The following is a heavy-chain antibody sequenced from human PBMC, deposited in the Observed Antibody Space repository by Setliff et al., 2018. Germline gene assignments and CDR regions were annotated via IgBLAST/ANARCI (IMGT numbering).Heavy chain of an antibody. Sequence: PGGSLRLSCAASGFTFSSYEMNWVRQAPGKGLEWVGRIKSKTDGGTTDYAAPVKGRFTISRDDSKNTLYLQMNSLKTEDTAVYYCTTGLLWFGDWGGGYWGQGTLVTVSS. V-gene: IGHV3-15*01. CDR3: TTGLLWFGDWGGGY. J-gene: IGHJ4*02. CDR2: IKSKTDGGTT. CDR1: GFTFSSYE. D-gene: IGHD3-10*01.